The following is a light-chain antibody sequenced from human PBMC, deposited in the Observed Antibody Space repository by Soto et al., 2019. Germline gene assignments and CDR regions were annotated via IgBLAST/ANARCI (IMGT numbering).Light chain of an antibody. J-gene: IGKJ3*01. CDR3: QQSYSTPPFT. V-gene: IGKV3-15*01. CDR1: QGIGDT. CDR2: DTS. Sequence: EIVMTQSPATLSVSPGEGATLSCRASQGIGDTLAWYQQKPGQTPRLLIYDTSIRATGVPARFSGSRSGAEFTLTISSLQSEDFATYYCQQSYSTPPFTFGPGTRVDI.